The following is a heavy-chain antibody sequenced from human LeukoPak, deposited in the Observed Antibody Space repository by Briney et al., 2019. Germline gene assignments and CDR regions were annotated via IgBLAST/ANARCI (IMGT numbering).Heavy chain of an antibody. J-gene: IGHJ4*02. Sequence: GGSLRLSCAASGFTFSSYAMSWARQAPGKGLEWVSAISGSGGSTYYADSVKGRFTISRDNSKNTLYLQMNSLRAEDTAVYYCAKVDCSSTSCHAPFDYWGQGTLVTVSS. CDR3: AKVDCSSTSCHAPFDY. CDR2: ISGSGGST. V-gene: IGHV3-23*01. D-gene: IGHD2-2*01. CDR1: GFTFSSYA.